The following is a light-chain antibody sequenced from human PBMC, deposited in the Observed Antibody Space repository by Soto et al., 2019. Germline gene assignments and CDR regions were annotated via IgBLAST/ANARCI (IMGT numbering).Light chain of an antibody. CDR2: DAS. V-gene: IGKV1-33*01. J-gene: IGKJ2*02. CDR3: QQCDHLRT. Sequence: IQVTQSPSSLSASIGDTVTITCQTSQGVRLCLNWYQHKPGKAPKLLIHDASTLETGVPSRFSGSGSGTDITLTISDLQPDDIATYYCQQCDHLRTFGQGTKLDIK. CDR1: QGVRLC.